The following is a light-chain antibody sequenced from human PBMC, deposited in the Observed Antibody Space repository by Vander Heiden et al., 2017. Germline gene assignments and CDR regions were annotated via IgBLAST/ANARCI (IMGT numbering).Light chain of an antibody. V-gene: IGKV4-1*01. CDR1: QSVLFSSNNRDY. CDR2: WAS. CDR3: QQYYTTPYT. J-gene: IGKJ2*01. Sequence: VMSHSPADLPVSLGERATINCKSSQSVLFSSNNRDYLVWYQQKPGQPPKLLIYWASTRESGVPDRFSGSASGTDFTLTISSLQAEDVAVYYCQQYYTTPYTFGQGTKLEIK.